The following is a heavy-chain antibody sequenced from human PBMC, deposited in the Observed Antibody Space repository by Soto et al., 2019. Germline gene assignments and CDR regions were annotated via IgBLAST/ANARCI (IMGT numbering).Heavy chain of an antibody. V-gene: IGHV3-20*04. D-gene: IGHD4-17*01. CDR3: ARDHRWGYQYGEYGDS. CDR2: INRHGDST. J-gene: IGHJ4*02. Sequence: EVSLVEAGGGVVRPGGSLRLSCAGSGFGFDEYGMSWVRQGPGKGLAWVSTINRHGDSTAYADSVKGRFTISRDNAKNALYLQMNGLRSEDTAFYYCARDHRWGYQYGEYGDSWAQGTLVTVSS. CDR1: GFGFDEYG.